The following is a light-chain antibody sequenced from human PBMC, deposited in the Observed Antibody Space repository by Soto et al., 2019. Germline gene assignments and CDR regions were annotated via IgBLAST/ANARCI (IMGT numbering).Light chain of an antibody. Sequence: DIQMTQYPSTLSASVGDRVAITCRASQSISSWLAWYQQKPGKAPKLLIYKASSLESGVPSRFSGSGYGTEFTLTISSLQPDDFATYYCQQYNSYWTFGQGTKVDI. J-gene: IGKJ1*01. CDR1: QSISSW. V-gene: IGKV1-5*03. CDR2: KAS. CDR3: QQYNSYWT.